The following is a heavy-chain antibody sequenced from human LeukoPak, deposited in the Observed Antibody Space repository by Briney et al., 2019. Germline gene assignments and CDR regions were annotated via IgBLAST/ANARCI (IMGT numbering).Heavy chain of an antibody. Sequence: GGSLRLSCAAAGFTFSSYAMSWVRQAPGKGLEWVSAISGSGGSTYYADSVKGRFTISRDNSKNTLYLQMNSLRAEDTAVYYCAKMKRDSSGWYFDYWGQGTLVTVSS. J-gene: IGHJ4*02. CDR3: AKMKRDSSGWYFDY. D-gene: IGHD6-19*01. CDR2: ISGSGGST. CDR1: GFTFSSYA. V-gene: IGHV3-23*01.